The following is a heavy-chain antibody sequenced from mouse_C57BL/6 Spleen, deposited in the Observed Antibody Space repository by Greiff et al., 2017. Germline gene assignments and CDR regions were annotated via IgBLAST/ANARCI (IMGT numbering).Heavy chain of an antibody. D-gene: IGHD2-4*01. CDR1: GYTFTSYG. CDR2: IYPRSGNT. V-gene: IGHV1-81*01. Sequence: VQLQQSGAELARPGASVKLSCKASGYTFTSYGLSWVKQRTGQGLEWIGEIYPRSGNTYYNEKFKGKATLTADKSSSTAYMELRSLTSEDSAVYFCARRNYDYDEEGDYWGQGTTLTVSS. J-gene: IGHJ2*01. CDR3: ARRNYDYDEEGDY.